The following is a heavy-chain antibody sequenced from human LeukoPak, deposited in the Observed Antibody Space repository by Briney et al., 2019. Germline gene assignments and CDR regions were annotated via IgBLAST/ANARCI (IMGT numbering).Heavy chain of an antibody. Sequence: SETLSLTCTASGGSISSHYWTCIRQPPGKGLEWIGFIYYTVSTNYNPSLKSRVTISIDTSKDQFSLKLTSVTAAETAAYYCARGWVGYNYGYFGYWGQETLVTVSS. V-gene: IGHV4-59*11. J-gene: IGHJ4*02. CDR1: GGSISSHY. D-gene: IGHD5-18*01. CDR3: ARGWVGYNYGYFGY. CDR2: IYYTVST.